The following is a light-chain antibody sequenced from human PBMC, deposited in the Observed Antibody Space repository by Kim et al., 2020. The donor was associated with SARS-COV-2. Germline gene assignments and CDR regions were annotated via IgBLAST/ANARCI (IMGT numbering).Light chain of an antibody. J-gene: IGLJ2*01. CDR1: NEHSSYA. V-gene: IGLV4-69*01. CDR2: VNNDGSH. Sequence: SVTLTCTLSNEHSSYAIAWHQQHPQKGPRYLMVVNNDGSHTKGDGIPDRFSASSSGAERYLTISSLQSEDEANYFCQTWGTGILVFGGGTKVTVL. CDR3: QTWGTGILV.